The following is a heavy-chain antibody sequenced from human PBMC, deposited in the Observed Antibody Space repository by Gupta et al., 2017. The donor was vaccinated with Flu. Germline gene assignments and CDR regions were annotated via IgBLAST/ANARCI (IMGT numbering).Heavy chain of an antibody. Sequence: QVQLVESGGGVVQPGRSLRLSCAASGFTFSSYGMHWVRQAPGKGLEWVAVIWYDGSNKYYADSVKGRFTISRDNSKNTLYLQMNSLRAEDTAVYYCAREVWGYCSSSGARCSPPDYWGQGTLVTVSS. J-gene: IGHJ4*02. CDR2: IWYDGSNK. CDR3: AREVWGYCSSSGARCSPPDY. D-gene: IGHD2-2*01. V-gene: IGHV3-33*01. CDR1: GFTFSSYG.